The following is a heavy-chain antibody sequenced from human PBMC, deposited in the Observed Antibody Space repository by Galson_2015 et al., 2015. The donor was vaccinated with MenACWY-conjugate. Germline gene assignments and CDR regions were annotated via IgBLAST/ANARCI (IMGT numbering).Heavy chain of an antibody. CDR1: GYTFTSHN. V-gene: IGHV1-46*01. J-gene: IGHJ4*02. CDR2: INPTGGST. CDR3: ARDLGSGWYQVDY. D-gene: IGHD6-19*01. Sequence: SVKVSCKASGYTFTSHNIQWVRQAPGQGLEWMGAINPTGGSTNYAQNFQGRVTMTRDTSTSTVYMELSSLRSEDTAVYYCARDLGSGWYQVDYWGQGALVTVSS.